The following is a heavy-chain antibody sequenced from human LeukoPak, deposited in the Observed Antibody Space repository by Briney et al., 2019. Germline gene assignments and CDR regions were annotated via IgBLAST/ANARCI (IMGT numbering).Heavy chain of an antibody. CDR1: GFIFSKHW. J-gene: IGHJ4*02. D-gene: IGHD3-10*01. Sequence: TGGSLTLSCVASGFIFSKHWMHWVRQAPGKGLVWVSRLNLDGSTTSYADSVKGRFTISRDNAKNTLYLQMNSLRVDDTGVYYCARESSGSYWGWGQGTLVTVSS. V-gene: IGHV3-74*01. CDR2: LNLDGSTT. CDR3: ARESSGSYWG.